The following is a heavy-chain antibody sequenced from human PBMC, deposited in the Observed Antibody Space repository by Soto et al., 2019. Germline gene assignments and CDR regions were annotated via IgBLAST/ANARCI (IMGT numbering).Heavy chain of an antibody. CDR1: CGSISSGDYY. Sequence: SETLSLTCTVSCGSISSGDYYWSWIRQPPGKGLEWIGYIYYSGSTYYNPSLKSRVTISVDTSKNQFSLKLSSVTAADTAVYYCARDLYDILTGHPYYGMDVWGQGTTVTVSS. CDR2: IYYSGST. V-gene: IGHV4-30-4*01. D-gene: IGHD3-9*01. J-gene: IGHJ6*02. CDR3: ARDLYDILTGHPYYGMDV.